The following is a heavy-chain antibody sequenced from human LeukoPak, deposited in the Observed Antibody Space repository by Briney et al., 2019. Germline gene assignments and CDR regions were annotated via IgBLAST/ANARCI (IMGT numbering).Heavy chain of an antibody. CDR1: GGSISSYY. CDR3: ARDGFGGIAYYYGMDV. V-gene: IGHV4-59*01. CDR2: IYYSGST. Sequence: SETLSLTCTVSGGSISSYYWSWIRQPPGKGLEWIGYIYYSGSTNYNPSLKSRVTMSVDTSKNQFSLRLSSLTAADTAVYYCARDGFGGIAYYYGMDVWGQGTTVTVSS. D-gene: IGHD3-10*01. J-gene: IGHJ6*02.